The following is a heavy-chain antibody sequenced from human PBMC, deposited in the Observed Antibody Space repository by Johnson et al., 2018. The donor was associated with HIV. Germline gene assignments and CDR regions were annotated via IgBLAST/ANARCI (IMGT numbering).Heavy chain of an antibody. CDR2: ISSSGRTI. V-gene: IGHV3-11*04. J-gene: IGHJ3*02. CDR3: ARDRFGSGRPNAFDI. D-gene: IGHD3-10*01. Sequence: QVQLVESGGDLVKPGGSLRLSCAASGFIFSDYYMTWIRQAPGKGLESISYISSSGRTIYYADSVKGRFTISRDNSKNTLFVQMNSLRPEDTAVYFCARDRFGSGRPNAFDIWGQGTMVTVSS. CDR1: GFIFSDYY.